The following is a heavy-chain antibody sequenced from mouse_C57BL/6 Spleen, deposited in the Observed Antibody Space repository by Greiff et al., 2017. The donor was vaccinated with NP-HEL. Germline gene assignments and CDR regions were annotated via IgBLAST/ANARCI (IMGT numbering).Heavy chain of an antibody. J-gene: IGHJ3*01. CDR3: TREVYYGSSYEGFAY. V-gene: IGHV5-9-1*02. CDR1: GFTFSSYA. CDR2: ISSGGDYI. D-gene: IGHD1-1*01. Sequence: EVKVVESGEGLVKPGGSLKLSCAASGFTFSSYAMSWVRQTPEKRLEWVAYISSGGDYIYYADTVKGRFTISRDNARNTLYLQMSSLKSEDTAMYYCTREVYYGSSYEGFAYWGQGTLVTVSA.